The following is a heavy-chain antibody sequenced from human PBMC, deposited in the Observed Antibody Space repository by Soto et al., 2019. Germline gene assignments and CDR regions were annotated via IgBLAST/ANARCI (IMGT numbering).Heavy chain of an antibody. V-gene: IGHV4-30-4*01. CDR2: ISHSGNT. Sequence: SETLSLTCTVSGASINSDDYYWSWIRQPPGKGLEWIGYISHSGNTYFSPSLQSRVAISVDTSKNQFTLRLTSVTAADTAVYFCATESGSTYGYFDHWGQGTQVTVSS. CDR3: ATESGSTYGYFDH. J-gene: IGHJ4*02. CDR1: GASINSDDYY. D-gene: IGHD5-18*01.